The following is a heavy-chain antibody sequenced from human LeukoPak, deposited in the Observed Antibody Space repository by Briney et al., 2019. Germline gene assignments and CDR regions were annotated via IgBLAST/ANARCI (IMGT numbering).Heavy chain of an antibody. CDR2: NGNT. Sequence: NGNTKYSQKFQGRVTITRDTSASTAYMELSSLRSEDTAVYYCARGVGYCSGGSCYYFDYWGQGTLVTVSS. CDR3: ARGVGYCSGGSCYYFDY. J-gene: IGHJ4*02. V-gene: IGHV1-3*01. D-gene: IGHD2-15*01.